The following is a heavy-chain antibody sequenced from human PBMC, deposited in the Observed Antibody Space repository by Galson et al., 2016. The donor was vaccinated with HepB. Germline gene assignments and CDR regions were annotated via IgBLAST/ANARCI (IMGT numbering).Heavy chain of an antibody. CDR1: GYTFTNYH. V-gene: IGHV1-46*01. CDR3: ARSEHYDSNGYGEFDP. CDR2: INPSGGTT. Sequence: CKASGYTFTNYHIHWLRQAPGQGLEWMGMINPSGGTTNYAQRFQGRVTMTWATSTTTVYMELTSLRSEDTAVYYCARSEHYDSNGYGEFDPWGQGTLVTVSS. J-gene: IGHJ5*02. D-gene: IGHD3-22*01.